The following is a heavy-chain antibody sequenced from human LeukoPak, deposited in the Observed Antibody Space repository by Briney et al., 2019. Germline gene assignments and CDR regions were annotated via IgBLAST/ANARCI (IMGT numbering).Heavy chain of an antibody. V-gene: IGHV3-23*01. D-gene: IGHD3-10*01. CDR3: ARDLGYYGSGSYYNESAWFDP. CDR2: ISASGDDT. J-gene: IGHJ5*02. CDR1: GFTFRSYA. Sequence: GGSLRLSCAASGFTFRSYAMTWVRQAPGKGLEWVSEISASGDDTYYADSVKGRFTISRDNSKNTLFLQMNSLRAEDTAVYYCARDLGYYGSGSYYNESAWFDPWGQGTLVTVSS.